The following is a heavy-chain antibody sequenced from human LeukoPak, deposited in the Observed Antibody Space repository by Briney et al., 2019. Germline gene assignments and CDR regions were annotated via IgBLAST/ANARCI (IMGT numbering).Heavy chain of an antibody. CDR3: ARDNMVREICFDY. D-gene: IGHD3-10*01. Sequence: GGSLRLSCAASGFTFSSYWMSWVRQAPGKGLEWVANIKQDGSEKYYVDSVKGRFTISRDNAKNSLYLQMNSLRVEDTAVYYCARDNMVREICFDYWGQGILVTVSS. V-gene: IGHV3-7*03. CDR1: GFTFSSYW. J-gene: IGHJ4*02. CDR2: IKQDGSEK.